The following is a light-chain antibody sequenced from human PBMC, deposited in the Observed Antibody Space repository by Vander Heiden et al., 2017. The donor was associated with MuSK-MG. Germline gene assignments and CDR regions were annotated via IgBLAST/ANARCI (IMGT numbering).Light chain of an antibody. CDR1: QDISMY. V-gene: IGKV1-33*01. CDR3: QQYYDLRVT. Sequence: DFQMTQSPSSLSASVGDRVTITCQASQDISMYLNWYQQRSVKAPKLLIYDASNLETGVPSRFSPSGSGPDFTFTISSLQPEDIATYYCQQYYDLRVTFGGGTKVEIK. CDR2: DAS. J-gene: IGKJ4*01.